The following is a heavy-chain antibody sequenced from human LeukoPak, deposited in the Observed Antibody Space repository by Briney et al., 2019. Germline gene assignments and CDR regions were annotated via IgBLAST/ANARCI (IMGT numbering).Heavy chain of an antibody. D-gene: IGHD3-3*01. V-gene: IGHV4-38-2*01. J-gene: IGHJ4*02. CDR3: ARHGVHDFWSGYLPFGY. CDR1: GYSISSGYY. CDR2: IYHSGST. Sequence: SETLSLTCAVSGYSISSGYYWGWIRQPPGKGLEWIGSIYHSGSTYYNPSLKSRVTISVDTSKNQFSLKLSSVTAADTAVYYCARHGVHDFWSGYLPFGYWGQGTLVIVSS.